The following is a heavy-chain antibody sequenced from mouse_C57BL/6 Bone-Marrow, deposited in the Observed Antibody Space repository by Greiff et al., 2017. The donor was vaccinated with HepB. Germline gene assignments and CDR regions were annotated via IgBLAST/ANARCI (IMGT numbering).Heavy chain of an antibody. CDR2: ISNGGGST. D-gene: IGHD1-1*01. CDR1: GFTFSDYY. CDR3: ASLLSAY. Sequence: EVKVVESGGGLVQPGGSLKLSCAASGFTFSDYYMYWVRQTPEKRLEWVAYISNGGGSTYYPDTVKGRFTISRDNAKNTLYLQMSRLKSEDTAMYYCASLLSAYWGQGTLVTVSA. V-gene: IGHV5-12*01. J-gene: IGHJ3*01.